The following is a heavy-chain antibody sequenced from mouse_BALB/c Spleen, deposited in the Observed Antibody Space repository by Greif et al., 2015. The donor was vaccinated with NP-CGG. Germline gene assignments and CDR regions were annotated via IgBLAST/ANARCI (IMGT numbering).Heavy chain of an antibody. V-gene: IGHV5-17*02. CDR2: ISSGSSTI. Sequence: EVKLMESGGGLVQPGGSRKLSWAASGFTFSSFGMHWVRQAPEKGLEWVAYISSGSSTIYYADTVKGRFTISRDNPKNTLFLQMTSLRSEDTAMYYCARYGNYAMDYWGQGTSVTVSS. J-gene: IGHJ4*01. CDR3: ARYGNYAMDY. D-gene: IGHD2-1*01. CDR1: GFTFSSFG.